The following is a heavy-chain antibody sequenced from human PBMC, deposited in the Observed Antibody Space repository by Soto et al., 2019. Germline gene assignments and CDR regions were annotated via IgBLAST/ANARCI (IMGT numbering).Heavy chain of an antibody. Sequence: HPGGSLRLSCAASEFTFSSYWMHWVRQAPEKGLVWVSHINTDGRSTNYADSVKGRFTISRDNAKNTLYLQMNSLRPEDTTVYYCAGDRHSSGWSYYWGQGTLVTVSS. D-gene: IGHD6-19*01. CDR3: AGDRHSSGWSYY. V-gene: IGHV3-74*01. CDR2: INTDGRST. CDR1: EFTFSSYW. J-gene: IGHJ4*02.